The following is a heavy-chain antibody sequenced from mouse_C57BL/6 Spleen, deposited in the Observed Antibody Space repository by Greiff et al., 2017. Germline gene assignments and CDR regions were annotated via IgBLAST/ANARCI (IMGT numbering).Heavy chain of an antibody. CDR3: ARPYDYDSYYFDY. CDR2: IDPSDSYT. Sequence: QVQLQQPGAELVRPGTSVKLSCKASGYTFTSYWMHWVKQRPGQGLEWIGVIDPSDSYTNYNQKFKGKATLTVDTSSSTAYMQLSSLTSEDSAVYYCARPYDYDSYYFDYWGQGTTLTVSS. J-gene: IGHJ2*01. CDR1: GYTFTSYW. D-gene: IGHD2-4*01. V-gene: IGHV1-59*01.